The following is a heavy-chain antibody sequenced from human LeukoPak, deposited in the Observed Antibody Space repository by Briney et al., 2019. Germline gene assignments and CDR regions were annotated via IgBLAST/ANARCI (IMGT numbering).Heavy chain of an antibody. D-gene: IGHD4-23*01. CDR3: ARTSGDYGGNALYFDY. CDR1: GYSFTSYW. V-gene: IGHV5-51*07. Sequence: GESLRISCKGSGYSFTSYWIAWVHQMPGKGLEWMTFIYPGDSDTRYSPSVQGQVTTSVDKSTSTAYLQWSSLQVSDTAMYYCARTSGDYGGNALYFDYWGQGTLVTVSS. CDR2: IYPGDSDT. J-gene: IGHJ4*02.